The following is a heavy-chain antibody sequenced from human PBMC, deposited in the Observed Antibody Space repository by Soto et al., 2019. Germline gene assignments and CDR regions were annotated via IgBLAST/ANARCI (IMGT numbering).Heavy chain of an antibody. J-gene: IGHJ4*02. CDR2: ISSSSTI. V-gene: IGHV3-48*02. Sequence: GGSLRLSCAASGFTFSSYSMNWVRQAPGKGLEWVSYISSSSTIYYADSVKGRFTISRDNAKNSLYLQMNSLRDEDTAVYYCARESGTKAPFDYWGQGTLVTVSS. CDR1: GFTFSSYS. CDR3: ARESGTKAPFDY. D-gene: IGHD2-8*01.